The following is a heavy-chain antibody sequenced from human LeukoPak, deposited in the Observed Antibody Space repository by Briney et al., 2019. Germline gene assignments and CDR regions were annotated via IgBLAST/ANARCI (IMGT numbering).Heavy chain of an antibody. CDR1: GFTLSINA. V-gene: IGHV3-23*01. Sequence: PGGCLRLSCLTSGFTLSINAMSWVRQAPGKGLEWLSGISGSGGSTYCADSVKGRFTISRDDSRNTLYLQMNSLRGDDTAVYYCAKNRAWKVGSSSWYRNWGQGTLVTVSS. J-gene: IGHJ4*02. D-gene: IGHD6-13*01. CDR2: ISGSGGST. CDR3: AKNRAWKVGSSSWYRN.